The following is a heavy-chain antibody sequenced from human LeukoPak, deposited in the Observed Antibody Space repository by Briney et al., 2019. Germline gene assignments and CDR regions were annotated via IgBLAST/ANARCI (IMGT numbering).Heavy chain of an antibody. J-gene: IGHJ4*02. CDR3: AREDSSGYYYFDY. CDR2: INPNSGGT. D-gene: IGHD3-22*01. Sequence: ASVKVSCKASGYTFTGYYMHWVRQAPGQGLEWMGWINPNSGGTNYAQKFQGRVTTTRDTSISTAYMELSRLRSDDTAVYYCAREDSSGYYYFDYWGQGTLVTVSS. CDR1: GYTFTGYY. V-gene: IGHV1-2*02.